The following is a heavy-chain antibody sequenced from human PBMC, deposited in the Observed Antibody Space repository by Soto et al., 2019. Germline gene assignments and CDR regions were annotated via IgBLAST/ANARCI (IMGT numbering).Heavy chain of an antibody. V-gene: IGHV1-69*02. CDR3: ARPYDSSQGRFYY. CDR1: GGTFSSYT. D-gene: IGHD3-22*01. Sequence: QVQLVQSGAEVKKPGSSVKVSCKASGGTFSSYTISWVRQAPGQGLEWMGRIIPILGIANYAQKFQGRVTITADKSTSTAYMELTSLRSEDPTEQFCARPYDSSQGRFYYWGQGTLVTVSS. J-gene: IGHJ4*02. CDR2: IIPILGIA.